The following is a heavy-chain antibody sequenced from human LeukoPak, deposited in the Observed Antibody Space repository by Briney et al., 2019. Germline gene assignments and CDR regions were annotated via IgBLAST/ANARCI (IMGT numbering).Heavy chain of an antibody. CDR3: ARDIHSSGWRDWYFDL. Sequence: ASVKVSCKASGGTFSSYAISWVRLAPGQGLEWMGGIIPIFGTANYAQKFQGRVTITTDESSSTAYMELSSLRSEDTAVYYCARDIHSSGWRDWYFDLWGRGTLVTVSS. J-gene: IGHJ2*01. CDR2: IIPIFGTA. V-gene: IGHV1-69*05. CDR1: GGTFSSYA. D-gene: IGHD6-19*01.